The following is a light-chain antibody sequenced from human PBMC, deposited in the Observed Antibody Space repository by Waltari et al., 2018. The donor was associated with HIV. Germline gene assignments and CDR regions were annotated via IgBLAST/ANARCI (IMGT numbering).Light chain of an antibody. CDR3: STWDRSLGAWV. V-gene: IGLV2-8*01. J-gene: IGLJ3*02. CDR1: GSDIGTYNY. CDR2: EVN. Sequence: QSALTQPPSASGSPGQSVTISCTGTGSDIGTYNYVSWYQQHPGKAPKLMIYEVNKRPSGVPDRFSGAKSGSVASLTVSGLQPEDEADYYCSTWDRSLGAWVFGGGTKLTVL.